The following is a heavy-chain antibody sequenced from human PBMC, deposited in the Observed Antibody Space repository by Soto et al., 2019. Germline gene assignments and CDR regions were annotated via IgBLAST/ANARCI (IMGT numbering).Heavy chain of an antibody. CDR1: GFTFSNYA. CDR2: ISYDGNNK. CDR3: ARDDYDILTGAGSFDV. Sequence: GGSLRLSCAAFGFTFSNYAMHWVRQAPGKGLEWMAIISYDGNNKYYADSVKGRFTISRDSSKNTLYLQMNSLRAEDTAVYYCARDDYDILTGAGSFDVWGQGTMVTVSS. V-gene: IGHV3-30-3*01. D-gene: IGHD3-9*01. J-gene: IGHJ3*01.